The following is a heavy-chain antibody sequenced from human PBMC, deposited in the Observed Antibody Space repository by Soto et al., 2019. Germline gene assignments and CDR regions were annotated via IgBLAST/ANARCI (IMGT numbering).Heavy chain of an antibody. Sequence: QVQLQESGPGLVKPSETLSLTCTVSGGSISRYYWNWIRQPPGKGLEWIGYIYYSGSTNYNPSLKSRVTISVDTSKIQFSLKLSSVTAADTAVYYCARDPGSGSYYGWFDPWGQGTLVTVSS. CDR3: ARDPGSGSYYGWFDP. D-gene: IGHD3-10*01. CDR2: IYYSGST. V-gene: IGHV4-59*01. J-gene: IGHJ5*02. CDR1: GGSISRYY.